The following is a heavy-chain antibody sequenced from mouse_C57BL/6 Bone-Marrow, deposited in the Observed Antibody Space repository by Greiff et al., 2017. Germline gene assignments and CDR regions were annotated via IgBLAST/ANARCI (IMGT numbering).Heavy chain of an antibody. CDR2: IGPSGSYT. D-gene: IGHD1-1*01. V-gene: IGHV1-50*01. CDR1: GYTFTSYW. J-gene: IGHJ1*03. CDR3: AREYYDSSWYGDV. Sequence: QVQLQQPGAELVKPGASVKLSCTASGYTFTSYWMHWVKQRPGQGLEWIGKIGPSGSYTNYNDKFKGKATLTVDTSSSTAYMQLSSLTSEDSAVYYCAREYYDSSWYGDVEGRGTTATVTA.